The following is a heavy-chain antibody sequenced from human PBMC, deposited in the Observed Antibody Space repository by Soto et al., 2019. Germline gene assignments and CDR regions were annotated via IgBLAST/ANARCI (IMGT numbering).Heavy chain of an antibody. CDR3: AREVKSAAASEAFDI. CDR2: IDYIGRA. Sequence: QVQLQESGPGLVTPSQTLSLTCTVSGGSISSDNYFWSWIRQQPGKGLEWIGYIDYIGRAYYNPSLKSRVTTSVDTSKNQFSLRLSSVTVADTDTYYCAREVKSAAASEAFDIWGQGTEVTFPS. J-gene: IGHJ3*02. V-gene: IGHV4-31*03. CDR1: GGSISSDNYF. D-gene: IGHD2-15*01.